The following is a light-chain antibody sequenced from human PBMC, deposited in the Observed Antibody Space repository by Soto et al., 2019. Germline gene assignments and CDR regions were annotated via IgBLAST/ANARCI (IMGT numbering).Light chain of an antibody. V-gene: IGLV2-8*01. CDR1: SSDVGGYNY. CDR2: EVT. J-gene: IGLJ3*02. CDR3: LSYAGNANWV. Sequence: QSVLTQPPSASESPGQSVTISCTGTSSDVGGYNYVSWYQHHPGKAPKLMIYEVTKRPSGVPSRFSGSKSGNTASLTVSGLQAEDEADYYCLSYAGNANWVFGGGTKLTVL.